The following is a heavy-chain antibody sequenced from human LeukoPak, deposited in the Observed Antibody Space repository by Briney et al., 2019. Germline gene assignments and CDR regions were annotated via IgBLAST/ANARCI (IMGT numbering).Heavy chain of an antibody. V-gene: IGHV1-2*02. CDR2: INPNSGGT. CDR1: GYSFIVYD. CDR3: ARGTPPYNWNDY. Sequence: GASVKVSCKASGYSFIVYDINWVRQATGQGLEWMGWINPNSGGTNCAQKFQGRVTITRDTSISTAYMELSRLRSDDTAVYYCARGTPPYNWNDYWGQGTLVTVSS. J-gene: IGHJ4*02. D-gene: IGHD1-20*01.